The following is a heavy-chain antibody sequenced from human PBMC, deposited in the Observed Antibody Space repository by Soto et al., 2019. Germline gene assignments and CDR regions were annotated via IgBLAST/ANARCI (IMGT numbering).Heavy chain of an antibody. CDR1: GDSISSADYY. J-gene: IGHJ6*02. Sequence: SETLSLTCTVSGDSISSADYYWSWIRQTPGKGLEWIGHIFYSSTTYYNPSLKSRLTISVDTSKNHFSLRLTSVTAADTAVYYCARDLWVEPELYYYGMDVWGQGTTVTVSS. CDR2: IFYSSTT. CDR3: ARDLWVEPELYYYGMDV. V-gene: IGHV4-30-4*01. D-gene: IGHD1-1*01.